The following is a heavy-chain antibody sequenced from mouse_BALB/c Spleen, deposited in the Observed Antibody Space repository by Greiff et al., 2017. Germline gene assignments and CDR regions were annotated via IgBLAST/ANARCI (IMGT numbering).Heavy chain of an antibody. D-gene: IGHD2-1*01. V-gene: IGHV5-6-4*01. CDR3: TRDRGNYLDWFAY. Sequence: EVMLVESGGGLVKPGGSLKLSCAASGFTFSSYTMSWVRQTPEKRLEWVATISSGGSYTYYPDSVKGRFTISRDNAKNTLYLQMSSLKSEDTAMYYCTRDRGNYLDWFAYGGQGTLVTVSA. CDR1: GFTFSSYT. J-gene: IGHJ3*01. CDR2: ISSGGSYT.